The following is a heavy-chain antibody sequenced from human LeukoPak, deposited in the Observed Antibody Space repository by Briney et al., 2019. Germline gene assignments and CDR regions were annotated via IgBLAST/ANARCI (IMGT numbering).Heavy chain of an antibody. D-gene: IGHD1-14*01. Sequence: GGSLRLSCTASGFTFSSYGMSWVRQAPGKGLKWLSYISGSSTDISYADSVKGRITISRDNAKNSLYLQMNSLRDEDTGVYFCVKRSGRNCGIWGQGTLVTVSS. V-gene: IGHV3-21*05. J-gene: IGHJ4*02. CDR2: ISGSSTDI. CDR1: GFTFSSYG. CDR3: VKRSGRNCGI.